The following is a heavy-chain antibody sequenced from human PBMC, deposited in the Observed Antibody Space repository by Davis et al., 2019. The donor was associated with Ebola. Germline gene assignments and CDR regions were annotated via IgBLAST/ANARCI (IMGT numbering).Heavy chain of an antibody. Sequence: GESLKISCAASGFTFSSYAMSWVRQAPGKGLEWVSSITGSGGSTYYADSVKGRFTISRDNSKNTLYLQMNSLRAEDTAVYYCAKDRVRFDYSGQGTLVTVSS. CDR1: GFTFSSYA. CDR2: ITGSGGST. CDR3: AKDRVRFDY. V-gene: IGHV3-23*01. J-gene: IGHJ4*02. D-gene: IGHD3-10*01.